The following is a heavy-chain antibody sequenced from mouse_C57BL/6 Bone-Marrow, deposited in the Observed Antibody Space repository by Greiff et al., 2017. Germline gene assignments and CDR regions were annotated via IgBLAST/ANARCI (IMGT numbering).Heavy chain of an antibody. CDR3: ARRRRGGPLFDY. Sequence: VQLQESGAELARPGASVKLSCKASGYTFTSYGISWVKQRTGQGLEWIGEISPRSGNTYYNEKFKGKATLTADKSSSTAYMELRSLTSEDSAVYFCARRRRGGPLFDYWGQGTTLTVSS. CDR1: GYTFTSYG. J-gene: IGHJ2*01. V-gene: IGHV1-81*01. CDR2: ISPRSGNT.